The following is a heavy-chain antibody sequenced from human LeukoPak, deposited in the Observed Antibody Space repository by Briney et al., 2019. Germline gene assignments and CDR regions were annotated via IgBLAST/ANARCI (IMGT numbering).Heavy chain of an antibody. J-gene: IGHJ4*02. CDR1: GGSFSGYY. CDR2: INHSGST. CDR3: ATPRYSSSWHPDY. V-gene: IGHV4-34*01. D-gene: IGHD6-13*01. Sequence: SETLSLTCAVYGGSFSGYYWSWIRQPPGKGLEWIGEINHSGSTNYNPSLKSRVTISVDTSKNQFSLKLSSVTAADTAVYYCATPRYSSSWHPDYWGQGTLVTVSS.